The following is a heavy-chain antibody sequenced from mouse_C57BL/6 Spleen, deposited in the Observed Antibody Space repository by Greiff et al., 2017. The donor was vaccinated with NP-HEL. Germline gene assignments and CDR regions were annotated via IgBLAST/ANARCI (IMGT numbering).Heavy chain of an antibody. Sequence: VQLQQPGAELVKPGASVKLSCKASGYTFTSYWMHWVKQRPGQGLEWIGMIHPNSGSTNYNEKFKSKATLTVDKSSSTAYMQLSSLTSEDSAVYYCASIYYYGSDAMDYWCQGTSVTVSS. CDR3: ASIYYYGSDAMDY. J-gene: IGHJ4*01. D-gene: IGHD1-1*01. CDR1: GYTFTSYW. V-gene: IGHV1-64*01. CDR2: IHPNSGST.